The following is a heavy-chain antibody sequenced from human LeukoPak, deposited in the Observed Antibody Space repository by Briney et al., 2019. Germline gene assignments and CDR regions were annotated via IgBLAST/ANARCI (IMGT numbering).Heavy chain of an antibody. D-gene: IGHD1-26*01. V-gene: IGHV3-30*02. CDR3: ARDLVLTVWERRGQYYFDY. CDR2: IRYDGSNK. CDR1: GFTFSSYG. Sequence: GGSLRLSCAASGFTFSSYGMHWVRQAPGKGLEWVAFIRYDGSNKYYADSVKGRFTISRDNSKNTLYLQMNSLRAEDTAVYYCARDLVLTVWERRGQYYFDYWGQGTLVTVSS. J-gene: IGHJ4*02.